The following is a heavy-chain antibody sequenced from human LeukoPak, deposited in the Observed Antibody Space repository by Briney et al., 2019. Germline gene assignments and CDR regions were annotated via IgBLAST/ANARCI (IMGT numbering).Heavy chain of an antibody. D-gene: IGHD5-18*01. CDR3: AKGLQYSYSSPADY. CDR1: GGSISSGGYY. CDR2: IYYSGST. V-gene: IGHV4-31*03. J-gene: IGHJ4*02. Sequence: SETLSLTCTVSGGSISSGGYYWSWIRQHPGKGLEWIGYIYYSGSTYYNPSLKSRVTISVDTSKNQFSLKLSSVTAADTAVYYCAKGLQYSYSSPADYWGQGTLVTVSS.